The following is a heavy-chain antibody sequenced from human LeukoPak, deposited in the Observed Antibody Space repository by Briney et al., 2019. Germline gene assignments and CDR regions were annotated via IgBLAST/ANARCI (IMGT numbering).Heavy chain of an antibody. D-gene: IGHD1-1*01. V-gene: IGHV1-2*02. CDR2: FNPNSGAT. J-gene: IGHJ4*02. CDR1: GYTFTNYY. CDR3: AREGREFGPHKLAGFDY. Sequence: ASVKVSCKTSGYTFTNYYMHWVRQAPGQGLEWMGWFNPNSGATNYTQNFQGRVTMTRDTSITTAYMELSGLRSDDTAVYYCAREGREFGPHKLAGFDYWGQGTLVTVSS.